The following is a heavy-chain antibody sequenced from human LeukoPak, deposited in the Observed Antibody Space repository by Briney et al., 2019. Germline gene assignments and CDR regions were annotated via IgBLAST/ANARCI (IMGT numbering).Heavy chain of an antibody. CDR2: IYPGDSDT. J-gene: IGHJ4*02. CDR3: ACQYYYGSGSYYYFDY. CDR1: GYSFTSYW. Sequence: SGESLKISCKGSGYSFTSYWIVWVRQMPGKGLEWMGIIYPGDSDTRYSPSFQGQVTISADKSISTAYLQWSSLKASDTAMYYCACQYYYGSGSYYYFDYWGQGTLVTVSS. D-gene: IGHD3-10*01. V-gene: IGHV5-51*01.